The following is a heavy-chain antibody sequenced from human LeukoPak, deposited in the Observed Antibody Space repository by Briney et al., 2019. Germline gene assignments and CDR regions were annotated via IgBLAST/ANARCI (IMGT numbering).Heavy chain of an antibody. J-gene: IGHJ4*02. D-gene: IGHD3-22*01. Sequence: GGSLRLSCAASGFTFSSYWMHWVRQAPGKGLVWVSRINSDGSSTSYADSVKGRFTISRDNAKNTLYLQMNSLRAEDTAVYYCARAYTYYYDSSGLDYWGQGTLVTVSS. CDR3: ARAYTYYYDSSGLDY. V-gene: IGHV3-74*01. CDR2: INSDGSST. CDR1: GFTFSSYW.